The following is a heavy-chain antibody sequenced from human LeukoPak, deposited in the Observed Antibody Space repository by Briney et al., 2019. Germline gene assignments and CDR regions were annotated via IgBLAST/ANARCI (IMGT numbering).Heavy chain of an antibody. CDR3: ARVERGGVLVV. J-gene: IGHJ4*02. V-gene: IGHV1-69*08. CDR2: VIPILGTP. CDR1: GDTFSTYT. Sequence: SVKVSCTASGDTFSTYTVTWVRQAPGQGLEWMGGVIPILGTPNYAQKFQGRVTITADKSTTTVSIDLRSLRSDDTAVYYCARVERGGVLVVWGPGTLVIVSS. D-gene: IGHD3-16*01.